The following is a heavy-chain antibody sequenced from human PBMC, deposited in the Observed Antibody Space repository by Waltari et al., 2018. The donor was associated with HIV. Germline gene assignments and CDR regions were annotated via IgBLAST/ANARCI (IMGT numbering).Heavy chain of an antibody. CDR1: GYTLTGYY. J-gene: IGHJ6*02. V-gene: IGHV1-2*02. D-gene: IGHD3-9*01. CDR2: INPCNGVT. CDR3: AVGEYYDTLTGPSRGMDV. Sequence: QVQLVQSGAEVKKPGASVKVSCKASGYTLTGYYMNWVRQAPGQGLEWMGWINPCNGVTNYAQKFQGIVTMTSDTFISSAYMELRRRRSDDWAVYYCAVGEYYDTLTGPSRGMDVWGRGTTVTVSS.